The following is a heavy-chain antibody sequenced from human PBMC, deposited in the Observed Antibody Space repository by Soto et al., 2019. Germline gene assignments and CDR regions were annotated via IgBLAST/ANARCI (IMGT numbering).Heavy chain of an antibody. CDR1: GGSISGHY. Sequence: SETLSLTCTVSGGSISGHYWIWIRQSPGKGLEWIGYIFYSGSTNYNPSLKSRVTLSVDTSKNQFSLRLSSVTAADTALYYCARVGSSGWSPDYWGQGTLVTVSS. J-gene: IGHJ4*02. D-gene: IGHD6-19*01. CDR2: IFYSGST. CDR3: ARVGSSGWSPDY. V-gene: IGHV4-59*11.